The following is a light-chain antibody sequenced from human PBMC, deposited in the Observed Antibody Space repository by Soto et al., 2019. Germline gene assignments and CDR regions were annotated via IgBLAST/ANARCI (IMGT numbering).Light chain of an antibody. J-gene: IGKJ1*01. V-gene: IGKV1-39*01. CDR2: AAS. Sequence: DIQMTQSPSSLSASIGDRVTITCRASQSISSYLNWYQQKPGKAPKLLIYAASSLQSGVPSRFSGSGSGTVFTLTISSLQPDDFSTYYCHQTYSTRTFGQGPKVEIK. CDR1: QSISSY. CDR3: HQTYSTRT.